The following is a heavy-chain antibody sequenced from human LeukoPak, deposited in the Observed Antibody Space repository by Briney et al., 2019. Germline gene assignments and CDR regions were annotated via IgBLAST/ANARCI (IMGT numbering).Heavy chain of an antibody. D-gene: IGHD3-10*01. Sequence: ASVKVSCKASGYTFTSYDISWVRQAPGQGLEWMGWISAYNGNTNYAQKLQGRVTMTTDTSTSTAYMELRSLRSDDTAVYYCARVNMVRGVGKNDYWGQGTLVTVSS. CDR1: GYTFTSYD. CDR2: ISAYNGNT. V-gene: IGHV1-18*01. CDR3: ARVNMVRGVGKNDY. J-gene: IGHJ4*02.